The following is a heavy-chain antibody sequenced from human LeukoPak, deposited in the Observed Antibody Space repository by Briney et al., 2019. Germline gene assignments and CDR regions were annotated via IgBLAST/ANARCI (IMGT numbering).Heavy chain of an antibody. D-gene: IGHD1-26*01. V-gene: IGHV4-59*01. CDR3: TRNRGYYVNDY. CDR2: LSMRGAT. Sequence: SETLSLTCTVSGASIRSSFWNWIRQPPGRGLEWIGYLSMRGATNYNPSLKSRVTISADTSENQFSLKVSSVTAADTAVYYCTRNRGYYVNDYWGQGILVTVSS. J-gene: IGHJ4*02. CDR1: GASIRSSF.